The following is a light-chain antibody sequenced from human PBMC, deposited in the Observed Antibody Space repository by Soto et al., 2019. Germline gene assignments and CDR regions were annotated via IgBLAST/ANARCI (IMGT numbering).Light chain of an antibody. CDR1: SSDVGGYNY. Sequence: QSALTQPPSASGSPGQSVTISRTGTSSDVGGYNYVSWYQQHPGKAPKLMIYEVSKRPSGVPDRFSGSKSGNTASLTVSGLQAEDEADYYCSSYAGSNIYVFGTGTKVTVL. V-gene: IGLV2-8*01. J-gene: IGLJ1*01. CDR3: SSYAGSNIYV. CDR2: EVS.